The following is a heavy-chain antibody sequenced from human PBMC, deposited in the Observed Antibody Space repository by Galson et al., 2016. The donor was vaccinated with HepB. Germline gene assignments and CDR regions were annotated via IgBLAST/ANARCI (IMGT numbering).Heavy chain of an antibody. Sequence: SVKVSCKASGVIFSSSSFNWVRQAPGQGLEWMGGIIPMFGEANYAQKFQGRVTITADESTTTVYMELSSLRPDDTAVYYCARGNSDYYLLFRQVACWFDPWGQGTLVTVSS. CDR3: ARGNSDYYLLFRQVACWFDP. D-gene: IGHD1-26*01. CDR2: IIPMFGEA. CDR1: GVIFSSSS. J-gene: IGHJ5*02. V-gene: IGHV1-69*13.